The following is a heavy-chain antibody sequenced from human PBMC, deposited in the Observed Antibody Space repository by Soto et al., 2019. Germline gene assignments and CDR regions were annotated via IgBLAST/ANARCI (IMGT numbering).Heavy chain of an antibody. J-gene: IGHJ4*02. D-gene: IGHD4-4*01. CDR2: ISYDGSNN. Sequence: GGSLRLSCAASGFTFSTYGMHWVRQAPGKGLEWVAVISYDGSNNKNADSVKGRFTISRDNSKNTVYLQMNSLRAEDTAVYYCAKSGLHLFYFDSWGQGALVTVSS. V-gene: IGHV3-30*18. CDR3: AKSGLHLFYFDS. CDR1: GFTFSTYG.